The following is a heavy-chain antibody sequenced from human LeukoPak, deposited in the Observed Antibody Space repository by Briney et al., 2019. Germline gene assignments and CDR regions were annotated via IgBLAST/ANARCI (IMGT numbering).Heavy chain of an antibody. Sequence: PSETLSLTCTVSGGSISSSSYYWGWIRQPPGKGLEWIGSIYYSGSTYYNPSLKSRVTISVDTSKNQFSLKLSSVTAADTAVYYCARDLVYYYDSSGTTGGYWGQGTLVTVSS. CDR3: ARDLVYYYDSSGTTGGY. V-gene: IGHV4-39*07. CDR1: GGSISSSSYY. D-gene: IGHD3-22*01. J-gene: IGHJ4*02. CDR2: IYYSGST.